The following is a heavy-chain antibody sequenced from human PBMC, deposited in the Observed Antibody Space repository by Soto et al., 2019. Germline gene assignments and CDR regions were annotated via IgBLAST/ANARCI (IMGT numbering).Heavy chain of an antibody. D-gene: IGHD2-15*01. CDR2: IYYSGST. CDR1: GGSISSGDYY. J-gene: IGHJ6*02. CDR3: ARDGRGYCSGGSCPSYYGMDV. V-gene: IGHV4-30-4*01. Sequence: QVQLQESGPGLVKPSQTLSLTCTVSGGSISSGDYYWSWIRQPPGKGLEWIGYIYYSGSTYYNPSLKSRVTISVDTSKDLFCLTXSSVTAADTAVYYCARDGRGYCSGGSCPSYYGMDVWGQGTTVTVSS.